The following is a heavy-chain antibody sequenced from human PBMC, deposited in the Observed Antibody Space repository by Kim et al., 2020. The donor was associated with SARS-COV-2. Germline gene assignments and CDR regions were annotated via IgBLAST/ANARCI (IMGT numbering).Heavy chain of an antibody. D-gene: IGHD3-16*02. J-gene: IGHJ6*02. CDR3: ARDYRPYYYYYGMDV. CDR2: ISSSGSTI. Sequence: GGSLRLSCAASGFTFSDYYMSWIRQAPGKGLEWVSYISSSGSTIYYADSVKGRFTISRDNAKNSLYLQMNSLRAEDTAVYYCARDYRPYYYYYGMDVWGQGTTVTVSS. CDR1: GFTFSDYY. V-gene: IGHV3-11*01.